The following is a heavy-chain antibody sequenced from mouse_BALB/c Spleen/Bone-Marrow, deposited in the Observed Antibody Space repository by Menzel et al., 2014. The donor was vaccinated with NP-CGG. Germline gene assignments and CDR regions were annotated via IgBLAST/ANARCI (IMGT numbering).Heavy chain of an antibody. V-gene: IGHV1S81*02. CDR2: INHSNGYT. J-gene: IGHJ3*01. Sequence: QVQLQQSGAELVKPGASVKLSCKASGYTFTSYYMYWVKQRPGQGLEWIGEINHSNGYTNFNEKFKSKATLTVDKSSSTADMHLSSLTSEDSAVYYCTREGAYWGQGTLVTVSA. CDR3: TREGAY. CDR1: GYTFTSYY.